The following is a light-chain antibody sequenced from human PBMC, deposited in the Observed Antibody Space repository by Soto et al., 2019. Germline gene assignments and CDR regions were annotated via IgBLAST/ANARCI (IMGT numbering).Light chain of an antibody. Sequence: DIQMTQSPSSLSASVGDRVTVTCRASQSIATFLNWYQHKPGKAPKLLISGASNLQSGVPSRFSGSGSGTDFTLTINSLHPEDFATYYRQQSYSSLALTFGGGTKLEIK. CDR1: QSIATF. V-gene: IGKV1-39*01. CDR2: GAS. CDR3: QQSYSSLALT. J-gene: IGKJ4*01.